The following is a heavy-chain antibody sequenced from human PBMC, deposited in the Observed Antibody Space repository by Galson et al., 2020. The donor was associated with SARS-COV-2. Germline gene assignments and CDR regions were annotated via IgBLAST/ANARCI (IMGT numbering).Heavy chain of an antibody. CDR3: AALWAGMTTGGGY. Sequence: SVKVSCKASGFTFTSSAVQWVRQARGQRLEWIGWIVVGTGNANYGQNFQERVTITRDMSTNTAYMELSSLRSEDTAVYYCAALWAGMTTGGGYWGQGTLVTVSS. CDR1: GFTFTSSA. D-gene: IGHD4-17*01. J-gene: IGHJ4*02. V-gene: IGHV1-58*01. CDR2: IVVGTGNA.